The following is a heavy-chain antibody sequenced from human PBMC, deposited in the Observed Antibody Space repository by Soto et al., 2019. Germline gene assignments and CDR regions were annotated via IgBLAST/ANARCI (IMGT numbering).Heavy chain of an antibody. D-gene: IGHD3-9*01. V-gene: IGHV3-23*01. CDR1: GFTFSSYA. CDR2: ISGSGGST. Sequence: GGSLRLSCAASGFTFSSYAMSWVRQAPGKGLEWVSAISGSGGSTYYADSVKGRFTIARDNSKNTLYLQMNSLRAEDTAVYYCAKLQGSYDILTGYYFDYWGQGTLVTVSS. CDR3: AKLQGSYDILTGYYFDY. J-gene: IGHJ4*02.